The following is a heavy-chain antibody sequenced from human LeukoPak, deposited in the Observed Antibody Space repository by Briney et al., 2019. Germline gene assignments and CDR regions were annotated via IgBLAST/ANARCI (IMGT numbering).Heavy chain of an antibody. CDR1: GGSISSGGYY. Sequence: PSQTLSLTCTVSGGSISSGGYYWSWIRQHPGKGLEWIGYIYYSGSTYYNPSLKSRVTISVDTSKNQFSLKLSSVTAADTAVYYCAIYDTFGGYHYGMDVWGKGTTVTVSS. CDR3: AIYDTFGGYHYGMDV. CDR2: IYYSGST. V-gene: IGHV4-31*03. D-gene: IGHD3-10*01. J-gene: IGHJ6*04.